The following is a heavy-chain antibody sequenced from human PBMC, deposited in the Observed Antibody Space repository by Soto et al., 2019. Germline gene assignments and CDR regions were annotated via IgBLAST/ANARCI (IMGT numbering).Heavy chain of an antibody. CDR3: ASFIAAADARKHYYYYYGMDV. CDR1: GGSISSGGYS. J-gene: IGHJ6*02. V-gene: IGHV4-30-2*01. CDR2: IYHSGST. Sequence: PSETLSLTCAVSGGSISSGGYSWSWIRQPPGKGLEWIGYIYHSGSTYYNPSLKSRVTISVDTSKNQFSLKLSSVTAADTAVYYCASFIAAADARKHYYYYYGMDVWGQGTTVTVSS. D-gene: IGHD6-13*01.